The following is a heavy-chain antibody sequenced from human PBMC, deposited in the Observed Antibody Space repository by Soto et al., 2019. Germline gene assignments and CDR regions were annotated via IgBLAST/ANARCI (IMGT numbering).Heavy chain of an antibody. D-gene: IGHD1-7*01. CDR3: ASTRITGTTDFDY. V-gene: IGHV4-4*02. Sequence: QVQLQESGPGLVKPSGTLSLTCAVSSGSISSSNWWSWVRQPPGKGLAWIGEIYHSGSTNYNPSLKSRVTISVDKSKNQFSLKLSSVTAADTAVYYCASTRITGTTDFDYWGQGTLVTVSS. CDR1: SGSISSSNW. CDR2: IYHSGST. J-gene: IGHJ4*02.